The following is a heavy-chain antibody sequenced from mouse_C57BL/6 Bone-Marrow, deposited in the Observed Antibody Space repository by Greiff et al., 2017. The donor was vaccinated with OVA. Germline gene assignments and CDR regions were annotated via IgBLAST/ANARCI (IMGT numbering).Heavy chain of an antibody. V-gene: IGHV1-72*01. Sequence: VQLQQPGAELVKPGASVKLSCKASGYTFTSYWMHWVKQRPGRGLEWIGRFDPNSGGTKYNEKFKSKATLTVDKPSSAAYMQLSSLTAEDSAVYYCARGNYSNYGFAYWGQGTLVTVSA. CDR3: ARGNYSNYGFAY. D-gene: IGHD2-5*01. CDR1: GYTFTSYW. CDR2: FDPNSGGT. J-gene: IGHJ3*01.